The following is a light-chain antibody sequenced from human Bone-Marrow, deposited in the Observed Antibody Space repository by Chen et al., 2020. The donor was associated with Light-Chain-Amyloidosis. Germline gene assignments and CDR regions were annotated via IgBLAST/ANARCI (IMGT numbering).Light chain of an antibody. CDR1: DIGRKS. V-gene: IGLV3-21*04. CDR3: QVWASSSDQPV. CDR2: NDS. Sequence: YVLTQAPSVSVAPGKTARITCGGNDIGRKSVHWYQQKPGQAPVVVIYNDSDRPSGIPERFSGSNSGNTATLTISRVEAGDESDYYCQVWASSSDQPVFGGGTKLTVL. J-gene: IGLJ3*02.